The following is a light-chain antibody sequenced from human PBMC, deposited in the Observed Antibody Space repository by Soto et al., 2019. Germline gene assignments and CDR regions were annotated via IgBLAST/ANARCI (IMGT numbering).Light chain of an antibody. V-gene: IGLV2-8*01. CDR2: EVN. CDR3: SSHAGSKRV. J-gene: IGLJ1*01. Sequence: QSALTQPPSASGSPGQSVTISCTGTSSDVGGYNYASWYQQHPGKAPKLMIYEVNKRPSGVPDRFSGSKSGNTASLTVSGLQAEDEGDYYCSSHAGSKRVFGTGTKVTVL. CDR1: SSDVGGYNY.